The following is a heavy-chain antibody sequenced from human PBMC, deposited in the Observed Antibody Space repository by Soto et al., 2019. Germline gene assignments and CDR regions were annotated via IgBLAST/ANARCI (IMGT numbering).Heavy chain of an antibody. V-gene: IGHV1-46*01. D-gene: IGHD3-3*01. CDR1: GYTFTSYY. CDR2: INPSGGST. Sequence: QVQLVQSGAEVKKPGASVKVSCKASGYTFTSYYMHWVRQAPGQGLEWMGIINPSGGSTSYAQKFQGRVTMSRDTSMSTVFMEMSSLRSEDTAVYYCARNKYDFWSGYSLYYYGLDVWGQGTTVTVSS. J-gene: IGHJ6*02. CDR3: ARNKYDFWSGYSLYYYGLDV.